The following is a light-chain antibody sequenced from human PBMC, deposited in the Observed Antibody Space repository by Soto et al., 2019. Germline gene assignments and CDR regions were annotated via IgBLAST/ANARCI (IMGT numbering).Light chain of an antibody. V-gene: IGKV1-39*01. J-gene: IGKJ3*01. Sequence: DIQMTQSPSPPSASVGGRGDITCPTSPGVSSYLNWYQAKPGKAPKLLIYETSNLESGVPSRFSGSGSGTDFTLTISSLQPEDSATYYCQQSYSTPPFTFGPGTRVDI. CDR2: ETS. CDR3: QQSYSTPPFT. CDR1: PGVSSY.